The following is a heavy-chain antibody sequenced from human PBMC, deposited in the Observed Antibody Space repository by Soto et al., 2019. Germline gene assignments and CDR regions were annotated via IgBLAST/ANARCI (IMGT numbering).Heavy chain of an antibody. CDR3: AKVSRFEGRRWELRGRGWFDP. CDR1: GFTFRSYG. V-gene: IGHV3-23*01. CDR2: ISGSGDSA. D-gene: IGHD1-26*01. Sequence: QPGGSLRLSCAASGFTFRSYGMSWVRQAPGKGLEWVSVISGSGDSAFYAYSVKGRFTISRDTSKNTLYLQMNSLRAEDTAVYYCAKVSRFEGRRWELRGRGWFDPWGQGTLVTVSS. J-gene: IGHJ5*02.